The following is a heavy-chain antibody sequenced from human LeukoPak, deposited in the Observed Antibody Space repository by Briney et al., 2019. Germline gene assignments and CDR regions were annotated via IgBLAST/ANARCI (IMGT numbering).Heavy chain of an antibody. J-gene: IGHJ4*02. CDR3: ARTYYYDSSGYSDLGY. CDR1: GFTFSSYA. Sequence: PGGPLRLSCAASGFTFSSYAMHWVRQAPGKGLEWVAVISYDGSNKYYADSVKGRFTISRDNSKNTLYLQMNSLRAEDTAVYYCARTYYYDSSGYSDLGYWGQGTLVTVSS. CDR2: ISYDGSNK. V-gene: IGHV3-30-3*01. D-gene: IGHD3-22*01.